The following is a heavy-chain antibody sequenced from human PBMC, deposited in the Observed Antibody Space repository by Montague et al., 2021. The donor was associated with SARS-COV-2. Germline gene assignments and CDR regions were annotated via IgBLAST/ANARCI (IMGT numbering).Heavy chain of an antibody. V-gene: IGHV4-39*01. CDR2: ISDSGSN. Sequence: SETLSLTCTVSGGSISSSSYYWGWIRQPPGKGLEGIGSISDSGSNYYNPSRKSRVTISEDTTKNQFSLTLSSVTAADTAVCYRARRLNYDILAGGALQYYSGIDVWGQGTTVTVSS. D-gene: IGHD3-9*01. CDR3: ARRLNYDILAGGALQYYSGIDV. J-gene: IGHJ6*02. CDR1: GGSISSSSYY.